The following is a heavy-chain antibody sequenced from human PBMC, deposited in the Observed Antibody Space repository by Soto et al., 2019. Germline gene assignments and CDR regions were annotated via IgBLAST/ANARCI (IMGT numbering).Heavy chain of an antibody. CDR3: ARWGTTGGLDV. D-gene: IGHD3-16*01. CDR1: GFTFRSYV. Sequence: QVQLVESGGGVVQPGTSLRLSCVGSGFTFRSYVIHWVRQAPGKGLEWVALTSYDGSNNFYGDSVKGRFTISGHNSRNTVELQMDSLRFDDTALYYCARWGTTGGLDVWGQGTLVSVSS. V-gene: IGHV3-33*05. J-gene: IGHJ4*02. CDR2: TSYDGSNN.